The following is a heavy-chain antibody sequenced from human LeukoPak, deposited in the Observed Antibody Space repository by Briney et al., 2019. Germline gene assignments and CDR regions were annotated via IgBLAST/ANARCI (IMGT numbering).Heavy chain of an antibody. V-gene: IGHV3-7*03. CDR1: GFTFSRYW. J-gene: IGHJ5*02. CDR2: INQDGSVQ. Sequence: GGSLRLSCAASGFTFSRYWMSWVRQAPGKGLEWVANINQDGSVQYYMDSVKGRFTISRDNAKNSLYLQMNSLRAEDTALYHCARGGLHRTRASWFDPWGQGTLVTVSS. D-gene: IGHD5/OR15-5a*01. CDR3: ARGGLHRTRASWFDP.